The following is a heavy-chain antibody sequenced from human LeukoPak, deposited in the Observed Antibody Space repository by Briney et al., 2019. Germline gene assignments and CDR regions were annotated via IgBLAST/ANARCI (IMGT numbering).Heavy chain of an antibody. CDR2: ISSSSSYI. V-gene: IGHV3-11*06. D-gene: IGHD2-15*01. Sequence: GGSLRLSCAASGFTFSDYYMSWIRQAPGKGLEWVSSISSSSSYIYYADSVKGRFTISRDNARNSLYLQMNSLRAEDTAVYYCALDCSGGNCYSGYWGQGTLVTVSS. CDR1: GFTFSDYY. J-gene: IGHJ4*02. CDR3: ALDCSGGNCYSGY.